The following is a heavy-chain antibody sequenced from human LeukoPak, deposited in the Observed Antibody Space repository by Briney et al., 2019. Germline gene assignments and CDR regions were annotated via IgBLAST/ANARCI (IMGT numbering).Heavy chain of an antibody. Sequence: PSETLSLTCAVYGGSFSGYYWSWIRQPPGKGLEWIGEINHSASTNYNPSLKSRVTISVDTSKNQFSLKLSSVTAADTAVYYCATRRAYCGGDCPYYWGQGTLVTVSS. CDR3: ATRRAYCGGDCPYY. D-gene: IGHD2-21*02. J-gene: IGHJ4*02. V-gene: IGHV4-34*01. CDR2: INHSAST. CDR1: GGSFSGYY.